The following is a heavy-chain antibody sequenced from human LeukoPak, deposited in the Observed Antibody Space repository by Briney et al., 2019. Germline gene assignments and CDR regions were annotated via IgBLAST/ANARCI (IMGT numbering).Heavy chain of an antibody. Sequence: ASVKVSCKASGYTFTSYGISWVRQAPGQGLEWMGWISAYNGNTNYAQKLQVKVTMTTDTSTSTAYLDLRRLRSDATAVYYSARDPGHRHGLNFDYWRQGHLVRV. CDR2: ISAYNGNT. CDR3: ARDPGHRHGLNFDY. CDR1: GYTFTSYG. J-gene: IGHJ4*02. D-gene: IGHD5-18*01. V-gene: IGHV1-18*04.